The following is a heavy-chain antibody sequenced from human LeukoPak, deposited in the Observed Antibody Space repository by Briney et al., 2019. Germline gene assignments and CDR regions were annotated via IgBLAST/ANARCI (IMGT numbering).Heavy chain of an antibody. D-gene: IGHD1-14*01. J-gene: IGHJ6*03. Sequence: PSETLSLTCTVSGGSISSSSYYWGWIRQPPGKGLEWIGEINHSGSTNYNSSLKSRVTISVDTSKNQFSLKLSSVTAADTAVYYCARGGNYYFYMDVWGKGTTVTVAS. CDR3: ARGGNYYFYMDV. CDR1: GGSISSSSYY. V-gene: IGHV4-39*07. CDR2: INHSGST.